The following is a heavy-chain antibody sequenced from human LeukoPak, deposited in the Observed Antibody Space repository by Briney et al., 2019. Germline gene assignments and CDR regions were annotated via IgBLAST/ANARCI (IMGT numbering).Heavy chain of an antibody. V-gene: IGHV3-48*03. D-gene: IGHD3-3*01. CDR2: ISSSGSTI. J-gene: IGHJ6*03. Sequence: GGSLRLSWAASGFTFNSYEMNWVRQAPGKGLEGVSYISSSGSTIYYADSVKGRFTLSSDNAKNSLYLQMNSLRAEDTAVYYCARVPLMYYDFWSGPRYYYYYYMDVWGKGTTVTVSS. CDR1: GFTFNSYE. CDR3: ARVPLMYYDFWSGPRYYYYYYMDV.